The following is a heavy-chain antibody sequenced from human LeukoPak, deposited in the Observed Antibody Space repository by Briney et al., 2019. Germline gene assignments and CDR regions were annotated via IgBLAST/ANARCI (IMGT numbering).Heavy chain of an antibody. J-gene: IGHJ6*02. D-gene: IGHD5-12*01. CDR2: ISDSGGST. CDR1: GFPFSSYA. V-gene: IGHV3-64D*09. CDR3: ESAWRYRPGGLDV. Sequence: GGSLTLSCSASGFPFSSYAMHWVRQAPGKGLEYVSAISDSGGSTYYADSVKGRFTISRDNSKKTLYLQVSSLRAKDTAVYFCESAWRYRPGGLDVWGQGTTVTVS.